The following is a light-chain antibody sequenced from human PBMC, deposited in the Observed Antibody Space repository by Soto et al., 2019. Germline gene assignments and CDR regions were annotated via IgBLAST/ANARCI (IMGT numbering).Light chain of an antibody. CDR2: DVS. CDR1: NSDVGGYNY. CDR3: SSYTSRNTYV. J-gene: IGLJ1*01. Sequence: QSALTQPASVSGSPGQSITIYCTGTNSDVGGYNYVSWYQQHPGKAPKLMIYDVSNRPSGVSDRFSGSKSGNTASLTISGLQAEDEADYHCSSYTSRNTYVFGTGTKLTVL. V-gene: IGLV2-14*01.